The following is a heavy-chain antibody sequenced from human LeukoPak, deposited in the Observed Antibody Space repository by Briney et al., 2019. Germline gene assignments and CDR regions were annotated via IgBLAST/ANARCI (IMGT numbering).Heavy chain of an antibody. CDR2: INPNSGGT. CDR1: GYTFTGYY. V-gene: IGHV1-2*02. D-gene: IGHD3-10*01. Sequence: GASVKVSCKASGYTFTGYYMHWVRQAPGQGLEWMGWINPNSGGTNYAQKFQGRVTMTRDTSISTAYMELSRLRSDDTAVYYCAREPSGWFGEHSLPTSGYWGQGTLVTVSS. CDR3: AREPSGWFGEHSLPTSGY. J-gene: IGHJ4*02.